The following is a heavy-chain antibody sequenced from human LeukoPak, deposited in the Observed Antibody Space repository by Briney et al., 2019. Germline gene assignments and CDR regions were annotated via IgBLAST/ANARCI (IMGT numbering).Heavy chain of an antibody. CDR3: AKRFITMIVVVAKE. V-gene: IGHV3-74*01. J-gene: IGHJ4*02. CDR1: GFSFSNYW. Sequence: GGSLRLSCAASGFSFSNYWMHWVRQGPGKGLVWVSYVNNDGSSTTYVDSVRGRFTASRDNAKNTVYLQMNSLRAEDTAVYYCAKRFITMIVVVAKEWGQGTLVTVSS. D-gene: IGHD3-22*01. CDR2: VNNDGSST.